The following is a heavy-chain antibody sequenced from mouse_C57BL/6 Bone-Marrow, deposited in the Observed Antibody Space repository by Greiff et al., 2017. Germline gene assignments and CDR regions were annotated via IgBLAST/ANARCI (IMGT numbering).Heavy chain of an antibody. J-gene: IGHJ1*03. Sequence: EVKLMESGPELVKPGASVKISCKASGYSFTGYYMNWVKQSPEKSLEWIGEINPSTGGTTSNQKFKAKATLTVDKSSSTAYMQLKSLTSEDSAVYYCARFLYWYFDVWGTGTTVTVSS. V-gene: IGHV1-42*01. CDR1: GYSFTGYY. CDR3: ARFLYWYFDV. CDR2: INPSTGGT.